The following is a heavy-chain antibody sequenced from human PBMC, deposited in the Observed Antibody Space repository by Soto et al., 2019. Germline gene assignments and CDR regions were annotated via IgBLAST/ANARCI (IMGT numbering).Heavy chain of an antibody. CDR2: ISGSGGST. CDR1: GFTFSSYA. CDR3: AKEGIDDYGVTYYFDY. D-gene: IGHD4-17*01. J-gene: IGHJ4*02. Sequence: PGGSLRLSCAASGFTFSSYAMSWVRQAPGKGLEWVSAISGSGGSTYYADSVKGRFTISRDNSKNTLYLQMNSLRAEDTAVYYCAKEGIDDYGVTYYFDYWGQGTLVTVSS. V-gene: IGHV3-23*01.